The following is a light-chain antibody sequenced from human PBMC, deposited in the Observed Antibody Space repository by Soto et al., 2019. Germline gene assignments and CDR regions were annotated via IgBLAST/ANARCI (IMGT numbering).Light chain of an antibody. J-gene: IGKJ4*01. Sequence: DIQMTQSPSTLSASVGDRVTITCRASQSISSWLAWYQQKPGEAPNLLIYDASSLQSGVPSRFSGSGSGTQFTLTISSLQSEDFAVYYCQQHNNWPLTFGGGTNVDIK. CDR3: QQHNNWPLT. CDR2: DAS. V-gene: IGKV1-5*01. CDR1: QSISSW.